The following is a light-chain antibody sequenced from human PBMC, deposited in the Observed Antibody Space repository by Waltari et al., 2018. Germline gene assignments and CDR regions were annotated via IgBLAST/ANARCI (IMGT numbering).Light chain of an antibody. CDR3: QQYFSSSVT. V-gene: IGKV4-1*01. J-gene: IGKJ4*01. CDR2: WAS. Sequence: DIVMTQSPDSLAVSLGATATISCKSSQTVLYRSNNKNYLAWYQQKPGQPPKLLIYWASTRESGVPDRFSGSGSGTDFTLTISRLQSEDVGVYYCQQYFSSSVTFGGGTKVEIK. CDR1: QTVLYRSNNKNY.